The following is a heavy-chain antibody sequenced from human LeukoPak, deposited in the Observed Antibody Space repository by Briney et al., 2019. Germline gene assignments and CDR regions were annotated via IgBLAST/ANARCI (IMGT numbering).Heavy chain of an antibody. CDR2: IIPIFGTA. CDR3: AMGVVTPPPSMDV. D-gene: IGHD2-21*02. Sequence: SSVKVSCKTSGGTFSSYAISWVRQAPGQGLEWMGGIIPIFGTANYAQKFQGRVTITTDESTSTAYMELSSLRSEDTAVYYCAMGVVTPPPSMDVWGKGTTVTVSS. V-gene: IGHV1-69*05. J-gene: IGHJ6*04. CDR1: GGTFSSYA.